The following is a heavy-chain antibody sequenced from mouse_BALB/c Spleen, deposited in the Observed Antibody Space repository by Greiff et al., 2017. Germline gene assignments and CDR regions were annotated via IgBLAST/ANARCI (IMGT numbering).Heavy chain of an antibody. Sequence: VKLMESGPGLVAPSQSLSITCTVSGFSLTSYDISWIRQPPGKGLEWLGVIWTGGGTNYNSAFMSRLSISKDNSKSQVFLKMNSLQTDDTAIYYCVRDPWYFDVWGAGTTVTVSS. J-gene: IGHJ1*01. CDR2: IWTGGGT. V-gene: IGHV2-9-2*01. CDR1: GFSLTSYD. CDR3: VRDPWYFDV.